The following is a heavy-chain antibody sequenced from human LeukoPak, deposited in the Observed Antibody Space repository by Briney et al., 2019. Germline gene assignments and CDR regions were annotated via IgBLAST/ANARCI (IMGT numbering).Heavy chain of an antibody. V-gene: IGHV3-30*18. CDR2: ISYDGSNK. CDR3: AKDRSRRLQAAAGLLDP. Sequence: PGGSLRLSCAASGFTFSSYGMHWARQAPGKGLEWVAVISYDGSNKYYADSVKGRFTISRDNSKNTLYLQMNSLRAEDTAVYYCAKDRSRRLQAAAGLLDPWGQGTLVTVSS. CDR1: GFTFSSYG. J-gene: IGHJ5*02. D-gene: IGHD6-13*01.